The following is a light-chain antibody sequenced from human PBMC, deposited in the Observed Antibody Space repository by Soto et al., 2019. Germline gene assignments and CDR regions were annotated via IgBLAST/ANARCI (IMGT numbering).Light chain of an antibody. V-gene: IGLV2-14*01. CDR3: SSYTPTDTYV. CDR1: SSDVGGYNY. CDR2: DVS. J-gene: IGLJ1*01. Sequence: QSALTQPASVSGSPGQSITISCTGTSSDVGGYNYVSWFQQYPGKAPKLMIYDVSTRPSGVSNRFSGSKSGNMASLTISGLQAEDEADYYCSSYTPTDTYVFGTGTKVTVL.